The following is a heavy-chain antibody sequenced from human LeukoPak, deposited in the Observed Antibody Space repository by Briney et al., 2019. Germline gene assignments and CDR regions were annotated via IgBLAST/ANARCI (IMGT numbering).Heavy chain of an antibody. Sequence: SETLSLTCTVSGGSISSGSYFWSWIRQPPGKGLEWIGYIYYSGSTNYNPSLKSRVTISVDTSKNQFSLKLSSVTAADTAVYYCARGAGSSWAFSPPYGMDVWGQGTTVTVSS. J-gene: IGHJ6*02. CDR1: GGSISSGSYF. D-gene: IGHD6-13*01. V-gene: IGHV4-61*01. CDR3: ARGAGSSWAFSPPYGMDV. CDR2: IYYSGST.